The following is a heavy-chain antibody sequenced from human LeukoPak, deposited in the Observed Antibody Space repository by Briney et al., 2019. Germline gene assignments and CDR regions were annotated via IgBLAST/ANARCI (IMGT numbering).Heavy chain of an antibody. CDR2: IYYNGNA. CDR1: GGSIANYY. D-gene: IGHD6-13*01. CDR3: ARVARAAGLDS. Sequence: SVTLSLTCTVSGGSIANYYWSWIRQPPGKGLEWIAYIYYNGNADYNPSLKSRVTISVDTSKNQFSLKLSSVTAADTAMYYCARVARAAGLDSWGQGTPVTVSS. V-gene: IGHV4-59*01. J-gene: IGHJ4*02.